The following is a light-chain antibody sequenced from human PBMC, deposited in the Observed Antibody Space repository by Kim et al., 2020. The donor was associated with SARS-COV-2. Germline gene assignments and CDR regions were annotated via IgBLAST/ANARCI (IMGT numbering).Light chain of an antibody. CDR1: QSVGYN. J-gene: IGKJ2*01. Sequence: SVSPGDRATLSCRDSQSVGYNVAWYQQKPGQAPRLLIYGASTRATDIPARFSGSGSGTVFTLTITSLQSEDFAVYYCHQYDNWPKTFGQGTKLEI. V-gene: IGKV3-15*01. CDR2: GAS. CDR3: HQYDNWPKT.